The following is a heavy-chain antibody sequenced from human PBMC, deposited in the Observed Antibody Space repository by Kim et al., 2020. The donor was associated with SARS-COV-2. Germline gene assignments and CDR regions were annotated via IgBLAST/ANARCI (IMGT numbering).Heavy chain of an antibody. CDR3: ARGGGHGMDV. J-gene: IGHJ6*02. V-gene: IGHV1-46*01. CDR2: T. Sequence: TNYAQEFQGRVTMTRDTSTSTVYMELSSLRSDDTAVYFCARGGGHGMDVWGQGTTVTVFS. D-gene: IGHD3-16*01.